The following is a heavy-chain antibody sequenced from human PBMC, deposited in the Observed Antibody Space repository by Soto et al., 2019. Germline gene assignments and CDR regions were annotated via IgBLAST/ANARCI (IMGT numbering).Heavy chain of an antibody. CDR2: IYSGGST. V-gene: IGHV3-53*01. CDR3: AKDQAAAGTISRYFQY. CDR1: GFTVSSNY. J-gene: IGHJ1*01. D-gene: IGHD6-13*01. Sequence: GSLRLSCAASGFTVSSNYMSWVRQAPGKGLEWVSVIYSGGSTYYADSVKGRFTISRDNSKNTLYLQVNSLRAEDTAVYYCAKDQAAAGTISRYFQYWGQGTLVTVSS.